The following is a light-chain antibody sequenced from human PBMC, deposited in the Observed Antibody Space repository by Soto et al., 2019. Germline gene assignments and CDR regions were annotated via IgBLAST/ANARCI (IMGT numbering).Light chain of an antibody. CDR1: SSDVGIYNY. J-gene: IGLJ2*01. CDR3: CSYAGSYTFV. Sequence: QSALTQPRSVSGSPGQSVTISCTGTSSDVGIYNYVSWYQQNPGKAPKLMIHDVSKRPSGVPDRFSGSKSGNTASLTISGLQAEDEADYYCCSYAGSYTFVFGGGTKLTVL. V-gene: IGLV2-11*01. CDR2: DVS.